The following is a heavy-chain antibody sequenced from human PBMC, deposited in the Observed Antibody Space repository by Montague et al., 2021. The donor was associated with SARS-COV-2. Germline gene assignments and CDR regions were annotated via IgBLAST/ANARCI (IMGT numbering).Heavy chain of an antibody. CDR1: GESFSGHY. Sequence: SETLSLTCAVYGESFSGHYWTWIRQPPGKGLEWIGEIYHTGSTNYNPSLKSRVTISVDTSKNQFSLKLRSVTAADTAVCYCARGRIELSMIVVVMTGASYYMDVWGKGTPVTVPS. CDR2: IYHTGST. J-gene: IGHJ6*03. CDR3: ARGRIELSMIVVVMTGASYYMDV. V-gene: IGHV4-34*01. D-gene: IGHD3-22*01.